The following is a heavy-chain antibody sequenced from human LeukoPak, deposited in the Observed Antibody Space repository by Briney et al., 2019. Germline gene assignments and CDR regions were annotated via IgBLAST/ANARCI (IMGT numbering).Heavy chain of an antibody. J-gene: IGHJ3*02. V-gene: IGHV4-61*01. CDR1: GASISSGSNY. Sequence: PSETLSLTCSVSGASISSGSNYWSWIRQPPGKGLEWIGYIYYSGSTSYNPSLKSRVTISVDTSKKQFSLKLSSVTAADTAFYYCARYIVSYPHDAFDIWGQGTMVTVSS. CDR2: IYYSGST. D-gene: IGHD1-26*01. CDR3: ARYIVSYPHDAFDI.